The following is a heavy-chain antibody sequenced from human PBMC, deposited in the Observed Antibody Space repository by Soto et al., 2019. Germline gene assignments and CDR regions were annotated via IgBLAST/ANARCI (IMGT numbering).Heavy chain of an antibody. CDR2: IYYSGST. Sequence: VQLEESGPGLVKPSETLSLTCTVSGGSISGYSWSWIRQPPGRGLEWIGNIYYSGSTNYNPSLKCRVTMSVDTSKSQFSLKLSSVTAADTAVYYCARLRGLGLFDYWGQGTLVPVSS. V-gene: IGHV4-59*08. J-gene: IGHJ4*02. CDR1: GGSISGYS. D-gene: IGHD3-10*01. CDR3: ARLRGLGLFDY.